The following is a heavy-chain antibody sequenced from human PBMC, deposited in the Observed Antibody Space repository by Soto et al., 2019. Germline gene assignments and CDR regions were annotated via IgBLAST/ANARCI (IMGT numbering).Heavy chain of an antibody. CDR3: ASTLIGYFDH. Sequence: PLLPMSVTCSVWGDSISSYYWSWIRQPPGKGLEWIGYIYYNGFTSYNPSLKSRVTISVDKSKNQFSLKVSSVTAADTAVYYCASTLIGYFDHWGQGSLVTVSS. J-gene: IGHJ4*02. CDR2: IYYNGFT. CDR1: GDSISSYY. V-gene: IGHV4-59*01.